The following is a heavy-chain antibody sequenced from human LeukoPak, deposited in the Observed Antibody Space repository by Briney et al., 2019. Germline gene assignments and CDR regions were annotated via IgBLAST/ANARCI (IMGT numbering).Heavy chain of an antibody. V-gene: IGHV1-69*04. J-gene: IGHJ4*02. CDR3: AIRISDYYDSSAFEFFDY. CDR1: GGTFSSYA. Sequence: ASVKVSCKASGGTFSSYATSWVRQAPGQGLEWMGRIIPILGIANYGQKFQGRVTITADKSTNTAYMELSSLRSEDTAVYYCAIRISDYYDSSAFEFFDYWGQGTLVTVSS. D-gene: IGHD3-22*01. CDR2: IIPILGIA.